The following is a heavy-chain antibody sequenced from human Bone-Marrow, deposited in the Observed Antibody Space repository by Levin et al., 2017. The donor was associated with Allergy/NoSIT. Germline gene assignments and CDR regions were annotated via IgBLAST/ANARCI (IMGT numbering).Heavy chain of an antibody. CDR1: GDSINSNNYY. CDR3: ARDNRRFRSSDY. J-gene: IGHJ4*02. CDR2: VYYSWST. V-gene: IGHV4-30-4*08. Sequence: SQTLSLTCTVSGDSINSNNYYWGWVRQPPGKGLEWIGYVYYSWSTSYNPSLKSRVSISLDTPKNQFSLKLSSVTAADTAVYYCARDNRRFRSSDYWGQGTLVTVSS. D-gene: IGHD6-6*01.